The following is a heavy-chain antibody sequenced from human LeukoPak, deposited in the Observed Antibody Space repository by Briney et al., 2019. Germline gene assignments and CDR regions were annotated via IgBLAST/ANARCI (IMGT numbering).Heavy chain of an antibody. J-gene: IGHJ6*03. CDR2: INPSGGST. D-gene: IGHD6-19*01. V-gene: IGHV1-46*04. Sequence: ASVKVSCKASGNSFTSNYMQWMRQAPGQGLEWMGIINPSGGSTSYAQKLQGRVTMTRDTSTSTVYMELSSLRSEDTAVYYCASAIRAVAGTYNGYTDVWGKGTTVTVSS. CDR1: GNSFTSNY. CDR3: ASAIRAVAGTYNGYTDV.